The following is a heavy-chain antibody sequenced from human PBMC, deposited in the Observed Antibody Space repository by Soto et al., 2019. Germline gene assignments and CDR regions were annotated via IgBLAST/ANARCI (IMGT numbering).Heavy chain of an antibody. V-gene: IGHV3-73*01. CDR2: IRSKANSYAT. CDR1: GFTFSSYS. CDR3: TTQPDTKYYDYIWGSYRYSYYFDY. D-gene: IGHD3-16*02. Sequence: PGGSLRLSCAASGFTFSSYSMNWARQAPGKGLEWVGRIRSKANSYATAYAASVKGRFTISRDDSKNTAYLQMNSLKTEDTAVYYCTTQPDTKYYDYIWGSYRYSYYFDYWGQGTLVTVSS. J-gene: IGHJ4*02.